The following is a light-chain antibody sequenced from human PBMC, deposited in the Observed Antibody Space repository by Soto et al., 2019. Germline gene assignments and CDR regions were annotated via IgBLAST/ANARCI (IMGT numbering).Light chain of an antibody. CDR1: SSDVGGYDF. CDR3: SSYAGSNHLL. J-gene: IGLJ2*01. CDR2: EVT. V-gene: IGLV2-8*01. Sequence: QSALTQSPSASGSPGQSVTISCTGTSSDVGGYDFVSWYQQHPGKAPQLMIYEVTKRLSGVPDRFSGSKSGSTASLTVSGLQAEDEADYYCSSYAGSNHLLFGGGTQLTVL.